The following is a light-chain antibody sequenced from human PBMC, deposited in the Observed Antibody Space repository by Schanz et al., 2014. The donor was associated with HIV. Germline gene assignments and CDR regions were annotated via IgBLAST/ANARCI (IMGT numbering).Light chain of an antibody. V-gene: IGLV1-44*01. J-gene: IGLJ2*01. CDR3: AAWDVNLNGPV. CDR2: SNN. CDR1: RSNIGAVYD. Sequence: QSVLTQPPSVSGAPGQRVTISCTGSRSNIGAVYDVHWYQQLPGTAPKLLIYSNNQRPSGVPDRFSGSKSGTSASLAISGLQSEDEADYYCAAWDVNLNGPVFGGGTKLTVL.